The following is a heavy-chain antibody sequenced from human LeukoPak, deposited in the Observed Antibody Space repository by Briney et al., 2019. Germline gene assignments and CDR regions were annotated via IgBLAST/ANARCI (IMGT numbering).Heavy chain of an antibody. J-gene: IGHJ4*02. V-gene: IGHV1-2*02. CDR2: INPNSGGT. Sequence: ASVKVSCKASGYTFTGYYMYWVRQAPGQGLEWMGWINPNSGGTNYAQTFQGRVTMTRDTSISTAYMELSRLRSDDTAVYYSARALTGMTTVTFDYWGQGTLVTVSS. CDR1: GYTFTGYY. D-gene: IGHD4-17*01. CDR3: ARALTGMTTVTFDY.